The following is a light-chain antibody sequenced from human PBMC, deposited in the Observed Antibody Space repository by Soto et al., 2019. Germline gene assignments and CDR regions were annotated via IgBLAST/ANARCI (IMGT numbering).Light chain of an antibody. V-gene: IGLV1-40*01. J-gene: IGLJ1*01. CDR2: GNS. CDR3: QSYDSSRGGLV. CDR1: SSNIGAGYD. Sequence: QSVLTQPPSVSGAPGQRVTISCTGSSSNIGAGYDVHWYQQLPGTAPKLLIYGNSNRPSGVPDRFSGSKSGTSASLAITGLQAEDEADYYCQSYDSSRGGLVFGTGTKVTVL.